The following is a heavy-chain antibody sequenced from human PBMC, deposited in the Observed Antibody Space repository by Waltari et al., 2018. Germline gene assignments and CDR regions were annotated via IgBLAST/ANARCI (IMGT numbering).Heavy chain of an antibody. D-gene: IGHD6-6*01. V-gene: IGHV3-7*01. J-gene: IGHJ4*02. CDR2: IKQDGSEK. Sequence: EVQLVESGGGLVQPGGSLRLSCAASGFTFSSYWMSWVRQAPGKGLEWVANIKQDGSEKYYVDSVKGRFTISRDNAKNSLYLQMNSLRAEDTAVYYCARVPYSSSPEDYFDYWGQGTLVTVSS. CDR1: GFTFSSYW. CDR3: ARVPYSSSPEDYFDY.